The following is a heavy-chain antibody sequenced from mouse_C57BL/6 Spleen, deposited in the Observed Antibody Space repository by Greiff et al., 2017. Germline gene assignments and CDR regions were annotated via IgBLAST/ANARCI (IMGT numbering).Heavy chain of an antibody. D-gene: IGHD2-2*01. V-gene: IGHV1-55*01. CDR1: GYTFTSYW. J-gene: IGHJ2*01. CDR2: IYPGSGST. Sequence: QVQLQQPGAELVKPGASVKMSCKASGYTFTSYWITWVKQRPGQGLEWIGDIYPGSGSTNYNEKFKSKATLTVDTSSSTAYMQLSSLTSEDSAVYCCARAGSTMVTTDGFDYRGQGTTLTVSS. CDR3: ARAGSTMVTTDGFDY.